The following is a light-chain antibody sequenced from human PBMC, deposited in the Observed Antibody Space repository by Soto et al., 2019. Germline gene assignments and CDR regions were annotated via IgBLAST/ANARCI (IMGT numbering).Light chain of an antibody. Sequence: DIQMTQFPSTLSASVGDRVTITCRASQTTNTWLAWYQQKPGTAPKLLIYDASRLEGGVPSRFSASGSGTEFTLTISSLQPDDLATYYCQQYISYPYTFGQETMVEIK. J-gene: IGKJ2*01. V-gene: IGKV1-5*01. CDR1: QTTNTW. CDR3: QQYISYPYT. CDR2: DAS.